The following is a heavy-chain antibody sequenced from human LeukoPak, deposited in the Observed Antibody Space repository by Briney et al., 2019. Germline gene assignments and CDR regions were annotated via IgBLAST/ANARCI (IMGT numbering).Heavy chain of an antibody. V-gene: IGHV4-39*07. D-gene: IGHD5-18*01. Sequence: SETLSLTCTVSGGSISDGSYYWGWIRQPPGKGLEWIASIYYGGSTYYNPSLKSRVTISVDTSKNQFSLKLNSVTAADTAVYYCARRYTSSLNGRYFQHWGQGTLVTVSS. CDR1: GGSISDGSYY. CDR2: IYYGGST. J-gene: IGHJ1*01. CDR3: ARRYTSSLNGRYFQH.